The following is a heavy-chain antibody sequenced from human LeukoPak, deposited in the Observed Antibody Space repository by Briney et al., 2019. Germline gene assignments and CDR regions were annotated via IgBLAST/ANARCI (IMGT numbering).Heavy chain of an antibody. D-gene: IGHD1-26*01. CDR1: GFTVSSYS. V-gene: IGHV3-21*01. CDR2: ISSSSSYI. Sequence: GGSLRLSCAASGFTVSSYSMNWVRQAPGKGLEWVSSISSSSSYIYYADSVKGRFTISRDNAKNSLYLQMNSLRAEDTAVYYCARSGSYAGGFDYWGQGTLVTVSS. CDR3: ARSGSYAGGFDY. J-gene: IGHJ4*02.